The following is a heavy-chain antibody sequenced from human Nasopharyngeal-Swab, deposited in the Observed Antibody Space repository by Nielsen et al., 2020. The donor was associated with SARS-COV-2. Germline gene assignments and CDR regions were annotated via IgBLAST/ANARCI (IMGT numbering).Heavy chain of an antibody. Sequence: VRQAPGKGLEWVSGISWNSGSIGYADSVKGRFTISRDNAKNSLYLLMNSLRAEDTALYYCAKDRAAAGTGGAFDIWGQGTMVTVSS. D-gene: IGHD6-13*01. CDR2: ISWNSGSI. J-gene: IGHJ3*02. CDR3: AKDRAAAGTGGAFDI. V-gene: IGHV3-9*01.